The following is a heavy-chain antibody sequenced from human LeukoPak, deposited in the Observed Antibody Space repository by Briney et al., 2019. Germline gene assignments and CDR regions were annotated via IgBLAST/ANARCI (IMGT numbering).Heavy chain of an antibody. CDR1: GGSISSSSYY. CDR2: IYSSGST. V-gene: IGHV4-39*01. Sequence: KPSETLSPTCTVSGGSISSSSYYWGWLRQPPGKGLEWIGSIYSSGSTYYNPSLKSRVTISVDTSKNQFSLNLSSVPASDTAVYYCARRGGSGRSFDYWGQGILVTVSS. CDR3: ARRGGSGRSFDY. D-gene: IGHD3-10*01. J-gene: IGHJ4*02.